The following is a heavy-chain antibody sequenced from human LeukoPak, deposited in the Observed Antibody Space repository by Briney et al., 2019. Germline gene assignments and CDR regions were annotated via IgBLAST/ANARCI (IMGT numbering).Heavy chain of an antibody. D-gene: IGHD3-10*01. J-gene: IGHJ6*02. V-gene: IGHV1-2*02. CDR3: ARMALLLWFGESVTETQSYGMDV. CDR2: INPNSGGT. CDR1: GYTFTGYY. Sequence: ASVKVSCKASGYTFTGYYMHWVRQAPGQGLEWMGWINPNSGGTNYAQKFQGRVTMTRDTSISTAYMELSRLRSDDTAVYYCARMALLLWFGESVTETQSYGMDVWGQGTTVTASS.